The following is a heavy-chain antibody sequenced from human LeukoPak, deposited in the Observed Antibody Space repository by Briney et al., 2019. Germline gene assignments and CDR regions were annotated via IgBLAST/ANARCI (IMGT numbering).Heavy chain of an antibody. J-gene: IGHJ6*03. CDR1: GFTFDDYC. CDR3: ARYLRKLYGVGGDYYFYMDV. CDR2: INRNGGST. D-gene: IGHD3-16*01. V-gene: IGHV3-20*04. Sequence: GVSLRLPCAASGFTFDDYCMSWVRQTPGTALEWVSGINRNGGSTGYEDSVKGRFTISRDNAKNSLYLQMNSLRAEETALYYCARYLRKLYGVGGDYYFYMDVWGKGTTVTVSS.